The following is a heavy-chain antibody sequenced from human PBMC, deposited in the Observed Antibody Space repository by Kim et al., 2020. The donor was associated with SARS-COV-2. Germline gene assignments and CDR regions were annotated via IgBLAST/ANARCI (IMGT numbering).Heavy chain of an antibody. CDR1: GGSISSYY. J-gene: IGHJ4*02. CDR3: ARVVGATVGEGHFDY. D-gene: IGHD1-26*01. V-gene: IGHV4-59*01. CDR2: IYYSGST. Sequence: SETLSLTCTVSGGSISSYYWSWIRQPPGKGLEWIGYIYYSGSTNYNPSLKSRVTISVDTSKNQFSLKLSSVTAADTAVYYCARVVGATVGEGHFDYWGQGTLVTVSS.